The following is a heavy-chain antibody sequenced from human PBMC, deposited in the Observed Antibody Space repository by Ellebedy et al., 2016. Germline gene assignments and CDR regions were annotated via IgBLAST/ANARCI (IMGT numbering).Heavy chain of an antibody. CDR3: ARASMFYFGSVTSKYLDF. Sequence: GGSLRLSXAASGFTFSDFSMTWIRQAPGKGLEWVSYIGPSATTINYADSVKGRFTISRDNAKNSLYLQMNSLRAEDTAVYYCARASMFYFGSVTSKYLDFWGRGTLVTVSS. D-gene: IGHD3-10*01. CDR2: IGPSATTI. J-gene: IGHJ2*01. V-gene: IGHV3-11*01. CDR1: GFTFSDFS.